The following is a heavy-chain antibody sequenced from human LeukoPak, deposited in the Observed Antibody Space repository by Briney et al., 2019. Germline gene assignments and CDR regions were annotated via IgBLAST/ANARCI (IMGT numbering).Heavy chain of an antibody. CDR1: GFTFSSYG. CDR2: ISYDGSDK. Sequence: PGGSLRLSCAASGFTFSSYGMHWVRQAPGKGLEWVAVISYDGSDKYYAGSVKGRFTISRDNSKNTLYLQMNSLRAEDTAVYYCAKDFNYGDYLDYWGQGTLVTVSS. D-gene: IGHD4-17*01. CDR3: AKDFNYGDYLDY. J-gene: IGHJ4*02. V-gene: IGHV3-30*18.